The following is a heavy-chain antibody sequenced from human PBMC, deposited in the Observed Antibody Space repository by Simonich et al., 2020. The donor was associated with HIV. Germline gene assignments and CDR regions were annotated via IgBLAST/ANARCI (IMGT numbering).Heavy chain of an antibody. Sequence: STGYNCTNYWIAWVRQMPGKGLEWMGIIDHGDSNTRYSPSFQGQVTFSADKSISSAYLQWSSLKASDTAMYYCARRSYGDYVGYWGQGTLVTVSS. CDR2: IDHGDSNT. D-gene: IGHD4-17*01. V-gene: IGHV5-51*01. CDR3: ARRSYGDYVGY. CDR1: GYNCTNYW. J-gene: IGHJ4*02.